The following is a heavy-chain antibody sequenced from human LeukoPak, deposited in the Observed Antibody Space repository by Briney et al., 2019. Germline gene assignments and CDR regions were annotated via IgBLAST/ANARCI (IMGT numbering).Heavy chain of an antibody. CDR2: ISGSGGST. J-gene: IGHJ5*02. CDR3: ARASVWFGELLP. D-gene: IGHD3-10*01. CDR1: GFTFSSXA. V-gene: IGHV3-23*01. Sequence: GGXXXLXCAASGFTFSSXAMSXVXQXXGXGXEWVSAISGSGGSTYYADSVKGRFTISRDNSKNTLYLQMNSLRAEDTAVYYCARASVWFGELLPWGQGTLVTVSS.